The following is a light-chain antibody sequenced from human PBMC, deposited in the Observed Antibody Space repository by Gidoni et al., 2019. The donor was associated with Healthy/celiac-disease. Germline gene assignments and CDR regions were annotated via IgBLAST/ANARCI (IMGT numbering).Light chain of an antibody. CDR1: QSVSTF. CDR3: QHRLNWPLT. CDR2: DAS. Sequence: EIVLTQSPATLSLSPGERATLSCRASQSVSTFLAWYQQKPGQAPRLLISDASKRATGPPARFSGSGSGTDFTLTISSLDPEDFAVYYCQHRLNWPLTFGGGTRVEI. V-gene: IGKV3-11*01. J-gene: IGKJ4*01.